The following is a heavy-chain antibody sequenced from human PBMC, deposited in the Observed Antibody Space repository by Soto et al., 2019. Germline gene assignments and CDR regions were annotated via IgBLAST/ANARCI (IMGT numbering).Heavy chain of an antibody. D-gene: IGHD2-2*02. J-gene: IGHJ6*02. CDR3: ARDRCSSTSCYKENYYYYYGMDV. V-gene: IGHV3-30-3*01. CDR1: GFTFSSYA. Sequence: PGGSLRLSCAASGFTFSSYAMHWVRQAPGKGLEWVAVISYDGSNKYYADSVKGRSTIPRDNSKNTLYLQMNSLRAEDTAVYYCARDRCSSTSCYKENYYYYYGMDVWGQGTTVTVS. CDR2: ISYDGSNK.